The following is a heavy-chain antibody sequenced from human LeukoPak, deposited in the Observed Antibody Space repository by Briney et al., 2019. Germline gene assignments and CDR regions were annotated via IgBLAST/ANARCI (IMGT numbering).Heavy chain of an antibody. CDR1: GYTFTSYD. CDR2: MNPNSGNT. D-gene: IGHD4-17*01. V-gene: IGHV1-8*01. J-gene: IGHJ4*02. Sequence: ASVKVSCKASGYTFTSYDINWVRQATGQGLEWMGWMNPNSGNTGYAQKFQGRVTMTRNTSISTAYMELSSLRSDDTAVYYCARQGKWVTKYFDYWGQGTLVTVSS. CDR3: ARQGKWVTKYFDY.